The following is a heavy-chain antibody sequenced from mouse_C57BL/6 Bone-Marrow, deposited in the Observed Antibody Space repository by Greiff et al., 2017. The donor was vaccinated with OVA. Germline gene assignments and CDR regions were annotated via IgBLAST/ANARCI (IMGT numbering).Heavy chain of an antibody. D-gene: IGHD2-3*01. J-gene: IGHJ3*01. CDR2: IYPGSGST. CDR1: GYTFTSYW. CDR3: ASRSYDGYYEGFAY. Sequence: QVQLQQSGAELVKPGASVKMSCKASGYTFTSYWITWVKQRPGQGLEWIGDIYPGSGSTNYNEKFKSKATLTVDTSSSTAYLQLSSLTSEDDAVDDYASRSYDGYYEGFAYWGQGTLVTVSA. V-gene: IGHV1-55*01.